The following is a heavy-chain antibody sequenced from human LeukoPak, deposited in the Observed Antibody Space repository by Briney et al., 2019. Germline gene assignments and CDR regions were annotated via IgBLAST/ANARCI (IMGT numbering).Heavy chain of an antibody. CDR3: ASQGDYEILTGYYQTSDRPPYFDY. Sequence: PGGSLRLSCAASGFTFSSYGMSWVRQAPGKGLDWVSTIRGNGGRTYYADSAKGRSTISRDNSKNTLYLQMNSLRAEDTAVYYCASQGDYEILTGYYQTSDRPPYFDYWGQGTLVTVSS. J-gene: IGHJ4*02. CDR2: IRGNGGRT. CDR1: GFTFSSYG. D-gene: IGHD3-9*01. V-gene: IGHV3-23*01.